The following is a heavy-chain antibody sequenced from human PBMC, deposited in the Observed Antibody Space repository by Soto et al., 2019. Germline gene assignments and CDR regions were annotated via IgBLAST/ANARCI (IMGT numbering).Heavy chain of an antibody. V-gene: IGHV1-69*01. CDR2: IIPIFGIG. D-gene: IGHD3-3*01. Sequence: QVQLVQSGAEVKKPGSSVKVSCKASGGTFNRYAISWVRQAPGQGLEWVGGIIPIFGIGNDAQRFQGRGTITASESTGTAYMELSSLRSEDTGVYYCARSAITLFGVVSIPPHYYSEMDVWGQGTTVTVSS. J-gene: IGHJ6*02. CDR1: GGTFNRYA. CDR3: ARSAITLFGVVSIPPHYYSEMDV.